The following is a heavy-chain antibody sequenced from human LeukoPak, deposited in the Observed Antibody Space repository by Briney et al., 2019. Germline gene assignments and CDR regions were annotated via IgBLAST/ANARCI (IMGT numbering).Heavy chain of an antibody. CDR1: GFTFTSST. CDR2: ISGGGDTT. Sequence: GGSLRLSCAASGFTFTSSTMNWVRQAPGKGLEWVSAISGGGDTTYYADSVKGRFTISRDNSKNTLYLQMSSLRAEDTAEYYCAKVRYDDSSGYPHYYFDYWGQGTLVTVSS. J-gene: IGHJ4*02. V-gene: IGHV3-23*01. D-gene: IGHD3-22*01. CDR3: AKVRYDDSSGYPHYYFDY.